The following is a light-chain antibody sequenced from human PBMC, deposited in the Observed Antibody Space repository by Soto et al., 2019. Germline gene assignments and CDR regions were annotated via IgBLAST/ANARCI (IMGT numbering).Light chain of an antibody. CDR3: KQYNSYSMYT. J-gene: IGKJ2*01. CDR2: KAS. Sequence: DIQMTQSPSTLSASVGDRVTITCRASQSISSWLAWYQQKPGKAPKLLTYKASSLESGVPSRFSGSGSGTEFTLTISSLQPDDFATYYCKQYNSYSMYTFGQGTKLEI. CDR1: QSISSW. V-gene: IGKV1-5*03.